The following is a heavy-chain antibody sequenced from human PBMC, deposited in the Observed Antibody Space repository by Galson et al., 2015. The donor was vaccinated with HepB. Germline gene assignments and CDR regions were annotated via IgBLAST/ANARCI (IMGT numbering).Heavy chain of an antibody. CDR3: ARDGAKVGRVYYGMDV. D-gene: IGHD4/OR15-4a*01. J-gene: IGHJ6*02. Sequence: SVKVSCKASGGTFSSYTISWVRQAPGQGLEWMGRIISMLDIADYSRKFQGRVTITADKSTSTAYMELSSLRSDDTAVYYCARDGAKVGRVYYGMDVWGQGTTVTVSS. V-gene: IGHV1-69*04. CDR2: IISMLDIA. CDR1: GGTFSSYT.